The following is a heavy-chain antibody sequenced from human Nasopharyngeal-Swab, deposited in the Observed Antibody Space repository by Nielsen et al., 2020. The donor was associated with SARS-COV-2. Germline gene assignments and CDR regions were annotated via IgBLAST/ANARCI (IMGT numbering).Heavy chain of an antibody. Sequence: GSLRLSCAVSGFTFSSYAMSWVRQAPGKGLEWVSAISGSGGSTYYADSVKGRFTISRDNSKNTLYLQMNSLRAEDTAVYYCAKYSGWFTPYYYGMDVWGQGTTVTVSS. V-gene: IGHV3-23*01. J-gene: IGHJ6*02. D-gene: IGHD6-19*01. CDR2: ISGSGGST. CDR1: GFTFSSYA. CDR3: AKYSGWFTPYYYGMDV.